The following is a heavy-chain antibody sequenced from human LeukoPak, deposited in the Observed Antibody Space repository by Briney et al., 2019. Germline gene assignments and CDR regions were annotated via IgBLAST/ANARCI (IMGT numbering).Heavy chain of an antibody. CDR3: ARKPPYSYYYYMDV. Sequence: ASVKVSCKASGYTFTGYYMHWVRQAPGQGLEWMGWINPNSGGTNYAQKFQGWVTMTRDTSISTAYMELSRLRSDDTAVYYCARKPPYSYYYYMDVWGKGTTVTVSS. V-gene: IGHV1-2*04. CDR2: INPNSGGT. CDR1: GYTFTGYY. J-gene: IGHJ6*03.